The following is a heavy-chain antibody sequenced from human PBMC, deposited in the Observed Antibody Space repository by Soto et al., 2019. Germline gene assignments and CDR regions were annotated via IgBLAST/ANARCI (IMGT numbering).Heavy chain of an antibody. D-gene: IGHD2-2*02. J-gene: IGHJ6*02. CDR2: ISYDGSNK. Sequence: LRLSCAASGLTFSSYAMHWVRQAPGKGLEWVAVISYDGSNKYYADSVKGRFTISRDNSKNTLYLQMNSLRAEDTAVYYCARDWKYQLLYLNYYYGMDVWGQGTTVTVSS. CDR3: ARDWKYQLLYLNYYYGMDV. CDR1: GLTFSSYA. V-gene: IGHV3-30-3*01.